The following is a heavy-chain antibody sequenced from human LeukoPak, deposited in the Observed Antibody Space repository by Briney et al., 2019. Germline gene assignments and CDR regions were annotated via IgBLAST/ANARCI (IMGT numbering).Heavy chain of an antibody. CDR2: IKQDGSEK. J-gene: IGHJ4*02. Sequence: GGSLRLSCAASGFTCSSYWMYWVRQAPGKGLEWVANIKQDGSEKYYVDSVKGRFTISRDNAKNSLYLQMNSLRAEDTAVYYCARVGNGYFDYWGQGTLVTVSS. V-gene: IGHV3-7*01. D-gene: IGHD2-8*01. CDR1: GFTCSSYW. CDR3: ARVGNGYFDY.